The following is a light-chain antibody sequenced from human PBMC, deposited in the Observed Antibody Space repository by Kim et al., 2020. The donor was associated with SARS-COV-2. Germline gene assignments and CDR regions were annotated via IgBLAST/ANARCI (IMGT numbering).Light chain of an antibody. J-gene: IGKJ2*01. CDR2: ATS. Sequence: DIQMTQFPSSLSASVGDRITITCRASQDVSNSLAWYQQKPGRAPKLLLYATSTLESGVPSRFSGSGSGTDFTLTISSLQPEDFATYFCQQYYTNPYTFGQGTKLEI. V-gene: IGKV1-NL1*01. CDR1: QDVSNS. CDR3: QQYYTNPYT.